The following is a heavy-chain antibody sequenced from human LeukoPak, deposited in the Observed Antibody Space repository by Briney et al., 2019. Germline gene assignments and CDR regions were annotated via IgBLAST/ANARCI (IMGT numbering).Heavy chain of an antibody. V-gene: IGHV4-30-2*01. CDR1: DGSISRGGYS. CDR2: IYHSGRS. D-gene: IGHD3-16*02. J-gene: IGHJ4*02. CDR3: ARVSSNYGYVWGSYRVEDYFDY. Sequence: SEALSLTCAVSDGSISRGGYSWSWIRQPPGKGLEWIGYIYHSGRSYYNPSLKSRVTISVDRSKNQFSLKLSSVTAADTAVYYCARVSSNYGYVWGSYRVEDYFDYWGQGTLVTVSS.